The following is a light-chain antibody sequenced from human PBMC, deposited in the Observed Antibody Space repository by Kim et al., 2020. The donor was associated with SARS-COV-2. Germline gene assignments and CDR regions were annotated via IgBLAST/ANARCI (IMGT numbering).Light chain of an antibody. CDR3: QQRSSWPASRT. J-gene: IGKJ4*01. V-gene: IGKV3-11*01. Sequence: EIVLTQSPATLSLSPGERATLSCRASQSVSSYLAWYQQKPGQAPRLLIYDASNRATGIPARFSGSGSGTDFTLTISSLEPEDFAVYYCQQRSSWPASRTFGGGTKVDIK. CDR2: DAS. CDR1: QSVSSY.